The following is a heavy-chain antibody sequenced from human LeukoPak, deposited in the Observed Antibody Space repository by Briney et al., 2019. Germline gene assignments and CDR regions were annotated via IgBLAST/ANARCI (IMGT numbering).Heavy chain of an antibody. Sequence: SETLSLTCTVSGGSISSYYWSWIRQPPGKGLEWIGYIYYSGSTNYNPSLKSRVTISVDTSKNQFSLKLSSVTAAHTAVYYCATVEAASSPLYFQHWGQGTLVTVSS. CDR1: GGSISSYY. J-gene: IGHJ1*01. D-gene: IGHD6-13*01. V-gene: IGHV4-59*01. CDR2: IYYSGST. CDR3: ATVEAASSPLYFQH.